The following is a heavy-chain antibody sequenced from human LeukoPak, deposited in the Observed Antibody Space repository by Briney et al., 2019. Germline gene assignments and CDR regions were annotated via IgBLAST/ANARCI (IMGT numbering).Heavy chain of an antibody. CDR1: GFTFSNYW. CDR3: ARVPYVFDL. V-gene: IGHV3-74*01. J-gene: IGHJ3*01. Sequence: PGGSLRLSCAPSGFTFSNYWMHLVRQAPGKGLVWVSRINRDGSSTDYLDSVKGRFTISRDSARNTLYLQMNSLRAEDTAVYYCARVPYVFDLWGQGTVVTVSS. CDR2: INRDGSST.